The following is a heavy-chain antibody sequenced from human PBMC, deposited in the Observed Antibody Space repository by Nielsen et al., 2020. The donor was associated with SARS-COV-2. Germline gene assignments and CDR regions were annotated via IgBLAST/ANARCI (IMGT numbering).Heavy chain of an antibody. CDR1: GGSISSSSYY. D-gene: IGHD6-6*01. CDR2: IYYSGST. V-gene: IGHV4-39*01. Sequence: SETLSLTCTVSGGSISSSSYYWGWIRQPPGKGLEWIGSIYYSGSTYYNPSLKSRVTISVDTSKNQFSLKLSSVTAADTAVYYCARHPRGIAARPVGWFDPWGQGTLVTVSS. CDR3: ARHPRGIAARPVGWFDP. J-gene: IGHJ5*02.